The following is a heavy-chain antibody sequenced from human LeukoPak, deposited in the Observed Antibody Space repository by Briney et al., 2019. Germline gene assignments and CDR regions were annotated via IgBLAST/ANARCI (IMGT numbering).Heavy chain of an antibody. V-gene: IGHV4-39*07. D-gene: IGHD3-22*01. Sequence: ESSETLSLTCTVSGGSISSSSYYWGWIRQPPGKGLEWIGSIYYSGSTYYNPPLKSRVTISVDTSKNQFSLKLSSVTAADTAVYYCARIPDYYDSSGSLDYWGQGTLVTVSS. CDR3: ARIPDYYDSSGSLDY. CDR1: GGSISSSSYY. CDR2: IYYSGST. J-gene: IGHJ4*02.